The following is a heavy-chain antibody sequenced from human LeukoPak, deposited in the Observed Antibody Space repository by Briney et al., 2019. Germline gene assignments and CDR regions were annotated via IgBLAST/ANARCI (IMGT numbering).Heavy chain of an antibody. Sequence: ASVKVSCKVSGYTLTELSMHWVRQAPGKGLEWMGGFDPEDGEILYAQKLQGRVTMTEDTSTDTAYMELTSLRSEDTAVYYCATDQRGAGLGFRYGSGSYNGMDVWGQGTTVTVSS. J-gene: IGHJ6*02. CDR1: GYTLTELS. D-gene: IGHD3-10*01. V-gene: IGHV1-24*01. CDR3: ATDQRGAGLGFRYGSGSYNGMDV. CDR2: FDPEDGEI.